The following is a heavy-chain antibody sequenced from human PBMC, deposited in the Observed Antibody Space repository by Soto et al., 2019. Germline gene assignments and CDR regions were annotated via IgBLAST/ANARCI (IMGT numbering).Heavy chain of an antibody. CDR3: ARDGLTMVRGVMSY. D-gene: IGHD3-10*01. CDR1: GGTLSSSA. J-gene: IGHJ4*02. CDR2: IIPIFGTA. Sequence: PAEVTCKASGGTLSSSASCWVRQANGQGLEWVGGIIPIFGTANYAQKFQGRVTITADESTSTAYMELSSLRSEDTAVYYCARDGLTMVRGVMSYWGQGTLVTVSS. V-gene: IGHV1-69*13.